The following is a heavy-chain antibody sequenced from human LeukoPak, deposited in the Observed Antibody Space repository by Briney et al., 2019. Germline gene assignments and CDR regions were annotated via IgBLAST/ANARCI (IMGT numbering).Heavy chain of an antibody. V-gene: IGHV3-7*05. CDR1: GFTFTSYW. Sequence: RGSLRLSCAASGFTFTSYWMSWVRQAPGKGLEWVANIKEDGSEKYYVDSVKGRFTISRDNAKNSLYLQMNSLRDEDTAIYYCAREIGSAARGRWGQGTLFTVSS. CDR2: IKEDGSEK. J-gene: IGHJ4*02. CDR3: AREIGSAARGR. D-gene: IGHD6-13*01.